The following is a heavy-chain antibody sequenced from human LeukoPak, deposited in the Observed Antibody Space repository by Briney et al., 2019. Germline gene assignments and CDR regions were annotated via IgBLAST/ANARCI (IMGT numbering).Heavy chain of an antibody. D-gene: IGHD2-2*01. CDR1: GYTFSDYY. V-gene: IGHV1-2*02. J-gene: IGHJ4*02. CDR2: LSPNSGGI. Sequence: ASVKVSCKTSGYTFSDYYIHWVRQAPGQGLEWMGWLSPNSGGINSAQKFQGRVTMTGDTSISTAYMELNRLRSDDTAVYYCARCSTSCSNFDYWGQGTLVTVSS. CDR3: ARCSTSCSNFDY.